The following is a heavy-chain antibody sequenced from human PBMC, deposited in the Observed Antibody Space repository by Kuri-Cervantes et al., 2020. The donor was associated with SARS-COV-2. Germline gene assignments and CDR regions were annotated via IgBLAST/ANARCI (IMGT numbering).Heavy chain of an antibody. J-gene: IGHJ6*02. V-gene: IGHV1-2*04. CDR3: ARARPRGQDIVVVPAAQKDYYYGMDV. Sequence: ASVKVSCKASGYTFTGYYMHWVRQAPGQGLEWMGWINPNSGGTNYAQKVQGWVTMTRDTSISTAYMELSRLRSDDTAVYYCARARPRGQDIVVVPAAQKDYYYGMDVWGQGTTVTVSS. CDR1: GYTFTGYY. CDR2: INPNSGGT. D-gene: IGHD2-2*01.